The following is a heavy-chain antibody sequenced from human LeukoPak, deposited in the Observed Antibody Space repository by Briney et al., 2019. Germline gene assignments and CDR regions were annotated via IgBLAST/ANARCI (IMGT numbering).Heavy chain of an antibody. CDR3: ARAVAGTWLFDY. Sequence: SETLSLTCTVSGGSISSYYWSWIRQPPGKGLEWIGYIYYSGSTNYNPSLKSRVTISVDTSTNQFSLKLSSVTAADTAVYYCARAVAGTWLFDYWGQGDLVTVSS. J-gene: IGHJ4*02. V-gene: IGHV4-59*01. D-gene: IGHD6-19*01. CDR2: IYYSGST. CDR1: GGSISSYY.